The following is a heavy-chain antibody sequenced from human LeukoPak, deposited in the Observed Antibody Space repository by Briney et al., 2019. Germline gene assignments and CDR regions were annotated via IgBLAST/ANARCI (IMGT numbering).Heavy chain of an antibody. J-gene: IGHJ4*02. D-gene: IGHD2-21*02. V-gene: IGHV1-18*01. CDR3: ARDYLAYCGGDCYSGYDY. CDR2: ISAYNANT. CDR1: GYTFTSYG. Sequence: GSVKVSCKASGYTFTSYGISWVRQAPGQELEWMGWISAYNANTNYAQMLQGRVTMTTDTSTSTAYMKLRSLRSDDTAVYYCARDYLAYCGGDCYSGYDYWGQGTLVTVSS.